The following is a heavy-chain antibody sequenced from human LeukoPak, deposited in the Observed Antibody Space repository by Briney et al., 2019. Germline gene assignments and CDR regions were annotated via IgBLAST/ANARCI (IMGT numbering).Heavy chain of an antibody. J-gene: IGHJ4*02. D-gene: IGHD3-22*01. V-gene: IGHV4-61*02. CDR2: IYTSGST. CDR3: ARDRYYYDSSGYTQLGY. CDR1: GGSISSSSYY. Sequence: PSETLSLTCTVSGGSISSSSYYWIWIRQPAGKGLEWIGRIYTSGSTNYNPSLKSRVTMSVATSKNQFSLKLSALTAADSTVYYCARDRYYYDSSGYTQLGYWGQGNLVTVSS.